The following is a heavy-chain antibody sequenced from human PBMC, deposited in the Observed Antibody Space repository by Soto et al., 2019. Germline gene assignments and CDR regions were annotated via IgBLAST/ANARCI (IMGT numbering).Heavy chain of an antibody. CDR1: GGSISSGGYY. D-gene: IGHD1-1*01. Sequence: SETLSLTCTVSGGSISSGGYYWSWIRQHPGKGLEWIGYIYYSGSTYYNPSLKSRVTISVDTSKNQFSLKLSSVTAADTAVYYCARETTKEGYYFDYWGQGTLVTVSS. CDR2: IYYSGST. V-gene: IGHV4-31*03. CDR3: ARETTKEGYYFDY. J-gene: IGHJ4*02.